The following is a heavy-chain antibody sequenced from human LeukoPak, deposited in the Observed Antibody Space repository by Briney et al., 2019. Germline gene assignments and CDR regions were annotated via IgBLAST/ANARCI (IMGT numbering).Heavy chain of an antibody. CDR2: LTGSGSST. D-gene: IGHD3-10*01. CDR1: GFTFSSYA. J-gene: IGHJ4*02. CDR3: ATYRRNAFGGAYFDS. V-gene: IGHV3-23*01. Sequence: GGSLRLSCAASGFTFSSYAMTWVRQAPGKGLEWVSSLTGSGSSTHYSDSVKGRFTISRDTSKNTLYLQMNGLRAEDTAVYYCATYRRNAFGGAYFDSWGQGTLVTVSS.